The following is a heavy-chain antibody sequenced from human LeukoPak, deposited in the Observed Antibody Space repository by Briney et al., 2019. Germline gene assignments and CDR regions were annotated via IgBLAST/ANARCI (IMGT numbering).Heavy chain of an antibody. V-gene: IGHV3-21*01. CDR2: IGPGPSHT. J-gene: IGHJ4*02. Sequence: GGSLRLSCAASGFTFNTYGMNWDRQAPGKGLEWLSYIGPGPSHTYYADPVRGRFVISRDDAKSSLYLQMSSLRAEDTAVYYCARDYVTMAPDYGGLGTLVTVSS. CDR1: GFTFNTYG. CDR3: ARDYVTMAPDY. D-gene: IGHD3-10*02.